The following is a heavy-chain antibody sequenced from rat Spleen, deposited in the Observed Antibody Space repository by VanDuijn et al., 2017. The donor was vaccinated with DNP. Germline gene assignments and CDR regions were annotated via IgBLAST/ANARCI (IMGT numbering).Heavy chain of an antibody. J-gene: IGHJ4*01. CDR3: TTVPNAMDA. CDR1: GFTFSDYY. D-gene: IGHD3-8*01. V-gene: IGHV5-20*01. Sequence: EVQLVESGGDLVLPGGSLKLSCAASGFTFSDYYLAWVRQTPTKGLEWVSSISYDGGSTYYRDSVKGRFTISRDNAKSSLYLQMDSLRSEDTATYYCTTVPNAMDAWGQGTSVTVSS. CDR2: ISYDGGST.